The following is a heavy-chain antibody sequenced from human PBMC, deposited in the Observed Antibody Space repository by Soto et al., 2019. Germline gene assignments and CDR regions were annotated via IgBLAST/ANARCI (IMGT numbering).Heavy chain of an antibody. D-gene: IGHD2-15*01. CDR1: GGSISSGDYY. V-gene: IGHV4-30-4*01. CDR2: IYYSGST. Sequence: SETLSLTCTVSGGSISSGDYYWSWIRQPPGKGLEWIGYIYYSGSTYYNPSLKSRVTISVDTSKNQFSLKLSSVTAADTAVYYCARDKPFCSGGSCYLWSFDYWGQGTLVTVSS. J-gene: IGHJ4*02. CDR3: ARDKPFCSGGSCYLWSFDY.